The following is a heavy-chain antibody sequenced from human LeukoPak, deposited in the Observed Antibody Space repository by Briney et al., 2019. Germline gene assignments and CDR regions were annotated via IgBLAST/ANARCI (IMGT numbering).Heavy chain of an antibody. J-gene: IGHJ3*02. CDR3: AGGYCSSTSCYVVAFDI. CDR2: INPNSGGT. CDR1: GYTFTGYY. Sequence: ASVKVSCKASGYTFTGYYIHWVRQAPGQGLEWMGWINPNSGGTNYAQELQGRVTMTTDTSTSTAYMELRSLRSDDTAVYYCAGGYCSSTSCYVVAFDIWGQGTMVTVSS. V-gene: IGHV1-2*02. D-gene: IGHD2-2*01.